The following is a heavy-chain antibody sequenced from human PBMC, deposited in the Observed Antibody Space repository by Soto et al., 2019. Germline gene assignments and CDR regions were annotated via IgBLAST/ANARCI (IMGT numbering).Heavy chain of an antibody. CDR3: ARADYATGSYYPDY. CDR1: GGSVRRGNYY. CDR2: ISNSGRT. Sequence: SETLSLTCXVSGGSVRRGNYYWSWIRQFPGKGLEWIGYISNSGRTHYNPSLMSRITILVDTSKNQFFLELRSVTAADTALYYCARADYATGSYYPDYWGQGTLVTVSS. V-gene: IGHV4-31*03. J-gene: IGHJ4*02. D-gene: IGHD3-10*01.